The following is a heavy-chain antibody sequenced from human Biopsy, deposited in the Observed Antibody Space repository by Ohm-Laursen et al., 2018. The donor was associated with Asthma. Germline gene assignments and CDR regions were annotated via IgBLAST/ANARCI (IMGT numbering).Heavy chain of an antibody. CDR3: AREGVAGTHIED. CDR2: ISYDGSSI. J-gene: IGHJ4*02. D-gene: IGHD6-19*01. Sequence: SLRLSCTASRFTYEMHCVRQAPGKGLEWVAVISYDGSSIYYADSVKGRFTISRDNSKNTLSLQMNSLTAEDTAMYYCAREGVAGTHIEDWGQGTLVTVSS. V-gene: IGHV3-30-3*01. CDR1: RFTYE.